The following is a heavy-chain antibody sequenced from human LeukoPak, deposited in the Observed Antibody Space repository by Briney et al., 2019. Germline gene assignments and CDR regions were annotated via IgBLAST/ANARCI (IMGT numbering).Heavy chain of an antibody. J-gene: IGHJ3*02. CDR1: GIPFSDFY. Sequence: PGGSLRLSCVVSGIPFSDFYMNWIRQAPGKGLEWIGNIHYSGSTNYNPSLKSRVTISVDTSKKHFSLKLSSVTAADTAVYFCARYWDAFGIWGQGTMVTVSS. D-gene: IGHD2-8*02. CDR3: ARYWDAFGI. CDR2: IHYSGST. V-gene: IGHV4-59*08.